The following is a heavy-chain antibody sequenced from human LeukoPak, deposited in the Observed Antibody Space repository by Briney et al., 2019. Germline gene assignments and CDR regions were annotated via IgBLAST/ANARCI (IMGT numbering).Heavy chain of an antibody. CDR2: ITSSGSHI. Sequence: GGSLRLSCAASGFSFSNYNMNWARLAPGKGLEWVSSITSSGSHIFYADSVKGRFTISRDNADNSLYLQMNSLRAEDTAVYFCARDPYSGAYGSDYYYYMDVWGKGTTVTVSS. CDR3: ARDPYSGAYGSDYYYYMDV. D-gene: IGHD1-26*01. J-gene: IGHJ6*03. V-gene: IGHV3-21*01. CDR1: GFSFSNYN.